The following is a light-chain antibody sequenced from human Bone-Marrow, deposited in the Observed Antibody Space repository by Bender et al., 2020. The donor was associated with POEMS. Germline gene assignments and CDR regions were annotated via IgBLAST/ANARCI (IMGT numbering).Light chain of an antibody. V-gene: IGLV2-23*01. J-gene: IGLJ1*01. CDR2: EGS. CDR3: CSFAGVGV. Sequence: QSALTQSASVSGSPGQSITISCTGASSDVDDYTLVSWYQQHPGKAPKLMIYEGSERPSGVSARFSGSKSGNTASLKISGLQPEDEADYYCCSFAGVGVFGSGTTVTVL. CDR1: SSDVDDYTL.